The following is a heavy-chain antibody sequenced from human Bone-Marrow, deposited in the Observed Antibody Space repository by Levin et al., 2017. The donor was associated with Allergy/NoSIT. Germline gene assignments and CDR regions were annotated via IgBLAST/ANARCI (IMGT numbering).Heavy chain of an antibody. V-gene: IGHV3-48*03. Sequence: GGSLRLSCAASGFTFSSYEMNWVRQAPGKGLEWVSYISSSGSTIYYADSVKGRFTISRDNAKNSLYLQMNSLRAEDTAVYYCASQGQLLLLPGWGQGTLVTVSS. CDR2: ISSSGSTI. J-gene: IGHJ4*02. CDR1: GFTFSSYE. D-gene: IGHD3-10*01. CDR3: ASQGQLLLLPG.